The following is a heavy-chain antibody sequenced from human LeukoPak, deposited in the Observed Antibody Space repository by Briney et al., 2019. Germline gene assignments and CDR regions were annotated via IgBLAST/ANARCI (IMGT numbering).Heavy chain of an antibody. Sequence: GGSLSLSCEASGFPFRDYWMTWVRQAPGKGLEWVANVKQDGTEKFYVDSVKGRFTISRDNGKNSLYLQMNSLRVEDTAIYYCARAGGTSWADYWGQGTLATVSS. D-gene: IGHD6-13*01. CDR3: ARAGGTSWADY. V-gene: IGHV3-7*01. CDR1: GFPFRDYW. CDR2: VKQDGTEK. J-gene: IGHJ4*02.